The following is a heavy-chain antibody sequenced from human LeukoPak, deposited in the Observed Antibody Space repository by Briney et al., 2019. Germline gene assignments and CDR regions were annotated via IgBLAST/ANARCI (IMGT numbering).Heavy chain of an antibody. CDR1: GYTFTSYG. D-gene: IGHD1-26*01. Sequence: ASVKVSCKASGYTFTSYGISWVRQAPGQGLEWMGWISTYNGNTNYAQKLQGRVTMTTDTSTSTAYMELRSLRSDDTAVYYCARAVGATSERHLDYWGQGTLVTVSS. V-gene: IGHV1-18*01. CDR3: ARAVGATSERHLDY. J-gene: IGHJ4*02. CDR2: ISTYNGNT.